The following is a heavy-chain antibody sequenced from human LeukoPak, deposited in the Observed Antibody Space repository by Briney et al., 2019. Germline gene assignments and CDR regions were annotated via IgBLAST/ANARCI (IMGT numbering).Heavy chain of an antibody. CDR1: GFALGDYY. CDR2: IGSFGTTI. V-gene: IGHV3-11*01. D-gene: IGHD1-26*01. Sequence: GGSLRLSCAASGFALGDYYMSWIRQAPGKGLEWVSYIGSFGTTIYYADSVKGRFTVSRDNAKNSLYLQMNSLRVEDTAVYYCARDRLGPTASFDYWGQGTLVTVSS. CDR3: ARDRLGPTASFDY. J-gene: IGHJ4*02.